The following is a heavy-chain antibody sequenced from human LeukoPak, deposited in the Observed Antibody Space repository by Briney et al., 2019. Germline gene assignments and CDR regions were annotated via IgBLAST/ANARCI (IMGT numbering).Heavy chain of an antibody. V-gene: IGHV7-4-1*02. CDR2: INTNTGNP. D-gene: IGHD4-17*01. J-gene: IGHJ4*02. Sequence: ASVKVSCKASGYSFTGSAMNWVRQAPGQGREWMGWINTNTGNPTYAQGFTGRFVFSLDTSVSTAYIQISSLKTEDTAVYFCARSQTYGDHPPFDYWGQGTLVTVSS. CDR3: ARSQTYGDHPPFDY. CDR1: GYSFTGSA.